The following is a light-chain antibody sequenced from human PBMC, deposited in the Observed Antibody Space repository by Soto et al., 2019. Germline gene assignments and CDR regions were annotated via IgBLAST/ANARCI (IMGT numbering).Light chain of an antibody. Sequence: EIVLTQSPGTLSLSPGERATLSCRASQSVSSSYLAWYQQKPGQAPRLLIYGASSSSTGIPDRFSGSGSGTDFTLTISRLEPEDFAVYYCQQYGSSPFSQGTRLEIK. V-gene: IGKV3-20*01. CDR2: GAS. CDR3: QQYGSSP. J-gene: IGKJ5*01. CDR1: QSVSSSY.